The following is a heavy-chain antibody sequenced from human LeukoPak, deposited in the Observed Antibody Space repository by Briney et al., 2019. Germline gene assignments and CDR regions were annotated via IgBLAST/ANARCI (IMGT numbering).Heavy chain of an antibody. D-gene: IGHD3-3*01. CDR1: GYSFTSYW. CDR2: IYPGGSDS. V-gene: IGHV5-51*01. J-gene: IGHJ3*02. CDR3: ARLRYYDFWSGHYDAFDI. Sequence: GESLKISCKGSGYSFTSYWIGWVRQMPGKGLEWMGIIYPGGSDSRYSPSFQGQVTISADKSISTAYLQWSSLKASDTAMYYCARLRYYDFWSGHYDAFDIWGQGTMVTVSS.